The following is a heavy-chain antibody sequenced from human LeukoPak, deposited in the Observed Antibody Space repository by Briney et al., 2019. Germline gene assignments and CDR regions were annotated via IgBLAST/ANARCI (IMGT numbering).Heavy chain of an antibody. J-gene: IGHJ4*02. CDR1: GYTFTGYY. CDR2: INPDSGGT. Sequence: GASVKVSCTASGYTFTGYYVHWVRQAPGQGLEWMGWINPDSGGTNYAQKFQGRVTMTEDTSTDTAYMELSSLRSEDTAVYYCATDIGLAVAGTDYWGQGTLVTVSS. CDR3: ATDIGLAVAGTDY. D-gene: IGHD6-19*01. V-gene: IGHV1-2*02.